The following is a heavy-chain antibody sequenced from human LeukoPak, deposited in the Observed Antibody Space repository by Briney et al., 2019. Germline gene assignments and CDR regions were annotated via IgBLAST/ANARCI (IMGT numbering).Heavy chain of an antibody. D-gene: IGHD3-10*01. J-gene: IGHJ4*02. V-gene: IGHV3-23*01. Sequence: GGSLRLSCAASGFTFSSYAMSWDRQAPGKGLEWVSAISGSGGSTYYADSVKGRFTISRDNSKNTLYLQMNSLRAEDTAVYYCAKDQFGGLYFDYWGQGTLVTVSS. CDR1: GFTFSSYA. CDR3: AKDQFGGLYFDY. CDR2: ISGSGGST.